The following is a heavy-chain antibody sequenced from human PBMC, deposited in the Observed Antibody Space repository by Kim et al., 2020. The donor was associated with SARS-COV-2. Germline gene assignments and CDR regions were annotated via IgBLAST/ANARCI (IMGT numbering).Heavy chain of an antibody. V-gene: IGHV4-59*13. CDR2: IYYSGST. Sequence: SETLSLTCTVSGGSISSYYWSWIRHPTGNGLEWIGYIYYSGSTNYNPSLKSRVTISVDTSKNQFSLKLSSVTAAETAVYYCARASSITIFGVVIIPGFDYWGQGTLVTVSS. J-gene: IGHJ4*02. CDR1: GGSISSYY. CDR3: ARASSITIFGVVIIPGFDY. D-gene: IGHD3-3*01.